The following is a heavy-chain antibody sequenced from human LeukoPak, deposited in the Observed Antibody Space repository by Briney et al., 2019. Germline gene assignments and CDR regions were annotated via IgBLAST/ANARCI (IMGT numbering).Heavy chain of an antibody. D-gene: IGHD6-19*01. CDR3: AGEFSGGWSYYFDY. J-gene: IGHJ4*02. V-gene: IGHV4-39*02. CDR1: GGSISSSSYH. Sequence: SETLSLTCTVSGGSISSSSYHWGWIRQPPGKGLEWIGTIYYSGTTYYNPSLKSRITVSGDTTKNQFSLRMSSVTAADAGIYYCAGEFSGGWSYYFDYWGQGTLVTVSS. CDR2: IYYSGTT.